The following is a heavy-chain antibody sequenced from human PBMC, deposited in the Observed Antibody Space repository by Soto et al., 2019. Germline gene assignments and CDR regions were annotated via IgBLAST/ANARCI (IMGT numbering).Heavy chain of an antibody. V-gene: IGHV3-21*01. CDR2: ISSSSSYI. D-gene: IGHD2-2*01. CDR1: GFTFSSYS. Sequence: LGGSLRLSCAASGFTFSSYSMNWVRQAPGKGLEWVSSISSSSSYIYYADSVKGRFTISRDNAKNSLYLQMNSLRAEDTAVYYCARGGIVVVPAAIEDYYYYGMDVWGQGTTVTVSS. J-gene: IGHJ6*02. CDR3: ARGGIVVVPAAIEDYYYYGMDV.